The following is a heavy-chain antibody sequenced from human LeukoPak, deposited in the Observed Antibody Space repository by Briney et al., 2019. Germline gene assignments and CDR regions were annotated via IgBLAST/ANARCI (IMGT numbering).Heavy chain of an antibody. Sequence: GSLRLSCAASGFTFSSYSMNWVRQAPGKGLEWVSYISSSSSTMYYADSVKGRFTISRDNAKNSLYLQMNSLSAEDTAVYYCARDRLWFGELLSGVDVWGQGTTVTVSS. CDR3: ARDRLWFGELLSGVDV. V-gene: IGHV3-48*04. CDR1: GFTFSSYS. CDR2: ISSSSSTM. D-gene: IGHD3-10*01. J-gene: IGHJ6*02.